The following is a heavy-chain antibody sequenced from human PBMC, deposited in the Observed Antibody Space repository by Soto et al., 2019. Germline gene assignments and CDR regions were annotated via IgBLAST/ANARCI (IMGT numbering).Heavy chain of an antibody. V-gene: IGHV4-39*01. Sequence: SETLSLTCTVSGGSISSSSFHWGWIRQPPGKGLEWIGSIYYSGSTYYNPSLKSRVTISVDTSKNQFSLKLSSVTAADTAVYYCARRWGGCSGYDNRNDYWGQGTLVTVSS. J-gene: IGHJ4*02. CDR3: ARRWGGCSGYDNRNDY. CDR1: GGSISSSSFH. CDR2: IYYSGST. D-gene: IGHD5-12*01.